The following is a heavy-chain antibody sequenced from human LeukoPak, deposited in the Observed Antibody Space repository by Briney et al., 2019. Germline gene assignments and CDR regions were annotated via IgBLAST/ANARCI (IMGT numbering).Heavy chain of an antibody. J-gene: IGHJ4*02. CDR2: IFPGDSDT. V-gene: IGHV5-51*01. CDR1: GYSVTSSW. D-gene: IGHD6-19*01. CDR3: ARSETGYSSGWYGDY. Sequence: GESLKISCKGSGYSVTSSWIGWVRQIPGKSLEWMGIIFPGDSDTRYSPSFQGQVASSADKSISTAYLQWSSLKASDTAMYSCARSETGYSSGWYGDYWGQGTLVTVSA.